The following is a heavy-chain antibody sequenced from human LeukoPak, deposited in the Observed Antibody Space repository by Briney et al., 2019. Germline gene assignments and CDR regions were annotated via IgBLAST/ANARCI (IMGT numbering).Heavy chain of an antibody. CDR2: ISSSSSYI. CDR1: GFTFSSYS. V-gene: IGHV3-21*01. J-gene: IGHJ4*02. D-gene: IGHD3-3*01. Sequence: GGSLRLSRAASGFTFSSYSMNWVRQAPGKGLEWVSSISSSSSYIYYADSVKGRFTISRDNAKNSLYLQMNSLRAEDTAVYYCARDYDFWSGYLGYWGQGTLVTVSS. CDR3: ARDYDFWSGYLGY.